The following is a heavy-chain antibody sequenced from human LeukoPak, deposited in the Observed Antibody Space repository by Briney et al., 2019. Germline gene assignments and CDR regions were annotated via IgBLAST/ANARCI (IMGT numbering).Heavy chain of an antibody. CDR2: ISYDGSNK. D-gene: IGHD3-10*01. J-gene: IGHJ4*02. Sequence: GRSLRLSCAASGFTFSSYAMHWVRQAPGKGLEWVAVISYDGSNKYYADSVKGRFTISRDNSKNTLYLQMDSLRTEDTAVYYCAKDAYGSETPRVVDYWGQGTLVTVSS. CDR3: AKDAYGSETPRVVDY. V-gene: IGHV3-30-3*01. CDR1: GFTFSSYA.